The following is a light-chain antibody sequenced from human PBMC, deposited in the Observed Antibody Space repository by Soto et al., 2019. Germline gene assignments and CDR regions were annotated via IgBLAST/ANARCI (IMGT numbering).Light chain of an antibody. J-gene: IGKJ1*01. V-gene: IGKV1-5*01. CDR1: ESIDNW. CDR2: AAS. Sequence: DIRMTQSPSTLSASVGDTVTITCRASESIDNWLAWYQQKPGKAPKLLIFAASTLIPGVPSRFSGRGSGTEFTLTISSLQVDDYATFFCQQYHTDWTFGQGTKVEIK. CDR3: QQYHTDWT.